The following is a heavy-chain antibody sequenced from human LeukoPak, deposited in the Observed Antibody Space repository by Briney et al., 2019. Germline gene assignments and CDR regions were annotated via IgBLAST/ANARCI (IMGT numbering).Heavy chain of an antibody. CDR3: ARVEGSSSWFDY. J-gene: IGHJ4*02. CDR1: GFTVSSYS. CDR2: ISSSSSYI. D-gene: IGHD6-13*01. Sequence: PGGSLRLSCAASGFTVSSYSMNWVRQAPGKGLEWVSSISSSSSYIYYADSVEGRFTISRDNAKNSLYLQMNSLRAEDTAVYYCARVEGSSSWFDYWGQGTLVTVSS. V-gene: IGHV3-21*01.